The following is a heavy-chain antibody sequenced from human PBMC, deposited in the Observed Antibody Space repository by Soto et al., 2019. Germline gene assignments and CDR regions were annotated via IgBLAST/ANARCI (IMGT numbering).Heavy chain of an antibody. CDR3: AKVRPLRDCTSTSCLGAFDI. V-gene: IGHV3-7*03. CDR1: GFTFSSYW. CDR2: IIQDGSEK. D-gene: IGHD2-2*01. Sequence: GGSLRLSCAASGFTFSSYWMSWVRQAPGKGLEWVANIIQDGSEKYYVDSVKGRFTISRDNAKNSLYLQMNSLRAEDTAVYYCAKVRPLRDCTSTSCLGAFDIWGQGTMVTVSS. J-gene: IGHJ3*02.